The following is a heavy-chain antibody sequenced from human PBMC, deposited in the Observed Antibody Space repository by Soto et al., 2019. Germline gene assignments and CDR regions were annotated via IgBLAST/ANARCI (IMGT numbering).Heavy chain of an antibody. J-gene: IGHJ6*02. CDR3: ARDSSYNDFWSSIMEVYHYGLDV. CDR2: INVYKGDT. D-gene: IGHD3-3*01. V-gene: IGHV1-18*01. Sequence: QVQLVQSGGEVKKPGASVKVSCKASGYSFSNYAISWVRQAPGQGLEWMGWINVYKGDTKYSQKFQDRITVTTDTSTSTVYMEFRSLRSDDTGVYYCARDSSYNDFWSSIMEVYHYGLDVWGQGTTVSVSS. CDR1: GYSFSNYA.